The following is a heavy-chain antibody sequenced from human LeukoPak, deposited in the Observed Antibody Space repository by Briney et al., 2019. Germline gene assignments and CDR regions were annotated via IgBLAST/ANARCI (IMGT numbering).Heavy chain of an antibody. D-gene: IGHD6-13*01. J-gene: IGHJ4*02. Sequence: GGSLRLSCAASGFTFSSYGMHWVRQAPGKGLEWVAVISYDGSNKYYADSVKGRFTISRDNSKNTLYLQMNSLRAEDTAVYYCAKKEYLYSSSLYGIDYWGQGTLVTVSS. V-gene: IGHV3-30*18. CDR3: AKKEYLYSSSLYGIDY. CDR2: ISYDGSNK. CDR1: GFTFSSYG.